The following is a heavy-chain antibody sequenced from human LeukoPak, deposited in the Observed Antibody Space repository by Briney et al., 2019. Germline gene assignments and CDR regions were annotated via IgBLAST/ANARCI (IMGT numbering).Heavy chain of an antibody. D-gene: IGHD4-17*01. Sequence: ASVKVSCKASGGTFSSYAISWVRQAPGQGLEWMGRIIPILGIANYAQKFQGRVTITADKSTSTAYMELSSLRSEDTAVYYCARDCLTVPRNYYYGMDVWGQGTTVTVSS. J-gene: IGHJ6*02. CDR2: IIPILGIA. V-gene: IGHV1-69*04. CDR3: ARDCLTVPRNYYYGMDV. CDR1: GGTFSSYA.